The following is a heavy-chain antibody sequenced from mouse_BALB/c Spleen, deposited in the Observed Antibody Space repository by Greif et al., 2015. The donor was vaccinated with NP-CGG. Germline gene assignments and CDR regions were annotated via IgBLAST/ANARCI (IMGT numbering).Heavy chain of an antibody. V-gene: IGHV1-84*02. CDR1: GYTFTDHY. CDR3: ARRTGTEAMDY. J-gene: IGHJ4*01. D-gene: IGHD4-1*01. CDR2: IYPGSGNT. Sequence: QVQLQQSGPELVKPGASVKISCKASGYTFTDHYINWVKQKPGQGLEWIGWIYPGSGNTKYNENFKGKATLTVDTSSSTAYMQLSSLTSEDTAVYFCARRTGTEAMDYWGQGTSVTVSS.